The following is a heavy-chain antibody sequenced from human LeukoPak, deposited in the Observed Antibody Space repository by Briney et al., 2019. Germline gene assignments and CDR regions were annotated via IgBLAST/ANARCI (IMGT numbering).Heavy chain of an antibody. Sequence: PGQSLKISCKGSGYSFTTYWIAWVRQMPGGGLEWMGFISPYDSDIRYSPSFQGHVTISADKAISTAYLQWSRLQAPDTAMYYCARHEGSGSYYSYWGQGTLVTVSS. CDR2: ISPYDSDI. CDR1: GYSFTTYW. D-gene: IGHD1-26*01. J-gene: IGHJ4*02. V-gene: IGHV5-51*01. CDR3: ARHEGSGSYYSY.